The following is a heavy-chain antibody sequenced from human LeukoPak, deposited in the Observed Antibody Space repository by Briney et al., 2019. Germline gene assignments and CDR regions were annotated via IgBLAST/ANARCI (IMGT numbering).Heavy chain of an antibody. V-gene: IGHV4-59*01. CDR3: ARYVAATLVDAFDI. J-gene: IGHJ3*02. CDR1: GGSISSYY. Sequence: SETLSLTCTVSGGSISSYYWSWIRQPPGKGLEWIGYIYYSGSTNYNPSLKSRVTISVDTSKNQFSLKLSSVTAADTAVYYCARYVAATLVDAFDIWGQGTMVTVSS. D-gene: IGHD2-15*01. CDR2: IYYSGST.